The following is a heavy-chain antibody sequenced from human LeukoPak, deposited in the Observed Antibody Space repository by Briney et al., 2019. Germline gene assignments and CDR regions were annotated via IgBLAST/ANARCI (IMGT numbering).Heavy chain of an antibody. Sequence: PSETLSLTCTVSGGSISSHYWSWIRQPPGKGLGWIGYIYYSGSTNYNPSLKSRVTISVDTSKNQFSLKLSSVTAADTAVYYCARLATNYYYYYYMDVWGKGTTVTVSS. J-gene: IGHJ6*03. D-gene: IGHD5-12*01. CDR1: GGSISSHY. V-gene: IGHV4-59*11. CDR3: ARLATNYYYYYYMDV. CDR2: IYYSGST.